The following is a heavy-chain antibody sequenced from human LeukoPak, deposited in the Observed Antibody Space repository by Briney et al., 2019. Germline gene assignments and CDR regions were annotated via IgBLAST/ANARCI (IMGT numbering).Heavy chain of an antibody. V-gene: IGHV3-30*03. D-gene: IGHD3-10*01. CDR1: GLTFSSYG. CDR2: ISYDGSNK. CDR3: WTYYYGSGTTDAFDI. J-gene: IGHJ3*02. Sequence: PGGSLRLSCAASGLTFSSYGMHWVRQAPGKGLEWVAVISYDGSNKYYADSVKGRFTISRDNSKNTLYLQMNSLRAEDTAVYYCWTYYYGSGTTDAFDIWGQGTMVTVSS.